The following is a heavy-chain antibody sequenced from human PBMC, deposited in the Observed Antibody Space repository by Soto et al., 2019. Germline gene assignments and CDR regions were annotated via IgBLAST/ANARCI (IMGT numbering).Heavy chain of an antibody. J-gene: IGHJ3*01. Sequence: QVQLQESGPGLVKPSETLSLTCTVSGGSISSYYWSWIRQPPGKGLEWIGYIFYSGTTNYNPSLKSRVTISVDTSKIQFSLKLSSVTAADTAVYYCARLYGLDAFDFWGQGTMVTVSS. V-gene: IGHV4-59*08. CDR2: IFYSGTT. CDR3: ARLYGLDAFDF. D-gene: IGHD3-16*02. CDR1: GGSISSYY.